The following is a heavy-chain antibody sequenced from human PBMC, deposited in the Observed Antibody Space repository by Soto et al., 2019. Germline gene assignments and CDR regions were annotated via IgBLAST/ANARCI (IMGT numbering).Heavy chain of an antibody. CDR2: INPNSGGT. CDR3: AKAYYYDGSGRYGAFDI. Sequence: ASVKVSCKASGYTFTGYYMHWVRQAPGQGLEWMGWINPNSGGTNYAQKFQGRVTMTRDTSISTAYMELSRLRSDDTAVYYCAKAYYYDGSGRYGAFDIWGQGTMVTVSS. CDR1: GYTFTGYY. J-gene: IGHJ3*02. V-gene: IGHV1-2*02. D-gene: IGHD3-22*01.